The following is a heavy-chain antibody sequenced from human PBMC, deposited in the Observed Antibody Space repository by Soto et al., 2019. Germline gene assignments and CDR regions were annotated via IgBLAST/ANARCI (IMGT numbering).Heavy chain of an antibody. J-gene: IGHJ4*02. Sequence: ESLKISCQVSGYSFTTYWISWVRQMPGKGLEWMGRIDPTDSYTRYSPSFEGHVTFSVDKSISTAYLQWSSLKASDSAMYFCARTRRRYSHIDYWGQGTPVTVSS. CDR3: ARTRRRYSHIDY. CDR1: GYSFTTYW. V-gene: IGHV5-10-1*01. D-gene: IGHD5-18*01. CDR2: IDPTDSYT.